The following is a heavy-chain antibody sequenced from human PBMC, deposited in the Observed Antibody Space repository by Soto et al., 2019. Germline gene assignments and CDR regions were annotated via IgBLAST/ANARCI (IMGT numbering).Heavy chain of an antibody. V-gene: IGHV3-7*01. Sequence: EVRLVESGGGLVQPGGSLRLSCAASRFTFSSYWMSWVRQAPGKGLEGVANIKQDGSEKFYVDSVKGRFTISRDNARNSLYLQMDSLRAEDTAVYYCARGIDDNASFGMDIWGQGTTVTVSS. CDR2: IKQDGSEK. CDR1: RFTFSSYW. J-gene: IGHJ6*02. CDR3: ARGIDDNASFGMDI. D-gene: IGHD1-1*01.